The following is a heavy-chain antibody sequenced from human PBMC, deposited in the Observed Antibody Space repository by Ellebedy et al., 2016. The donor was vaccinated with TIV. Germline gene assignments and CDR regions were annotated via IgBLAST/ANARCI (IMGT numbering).Heavy chain of an antibody. CDR2: IYPSDSDT. V-gene: IGHV5-51*01. Sequence: GGSLRLSXKGSGYSFSKYWIGWVRQKPGKGLEWMGIIYPSDSDTRYSPSFQGQVTISAGKSISTAYLQWSSLKASDTAMYYCARSQVAASLVDSFDIWGQGTMVTVSS. D-gene: IGHD1-26*01. CDR3: ARSQVAASLVDSFDI. CDR1: GYSFSKYW. J-gene: IGHJ3*02.